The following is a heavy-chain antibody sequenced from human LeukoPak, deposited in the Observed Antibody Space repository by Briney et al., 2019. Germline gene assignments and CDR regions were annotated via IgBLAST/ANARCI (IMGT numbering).Heavy chain of an antibody. D-gene: IGHD6-19*01. V-gene: IGHV4-59*11. CDR1: GGSIRYHY. CDR2: IYYNGST. CDR3: AMYSSGWFFDY. Sequence: NSSETLSLTCTVSGGSIRYHYWSWIRQSPGKGLEWIGYIYYNGSTNYNPSLKSRVTISVDMSKNQFSLKLSSVTAADTAVYYCAMYSSGWFFDYWGQGTLVTVSS. J-gene: IGHJ4*02.